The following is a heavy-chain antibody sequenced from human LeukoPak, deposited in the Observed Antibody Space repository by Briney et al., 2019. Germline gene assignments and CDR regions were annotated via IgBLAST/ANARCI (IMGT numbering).Heavy chain of an antibody. J-gene: IGHJ5*02. CDR1: GYTFTGYD. V-gene: IGHV1-8*01. CDR2: MNPNSGNT. Sequence: APVKVSCKASGYTFTGYDINWVRQATGQGLEWMGWMNPNSGNTGYAQKFQGRVTMTRNTSISTAYMELSSLRSEDTAVYYCARAGPYNWFDPWGQGTLVTVSS. CDR3: ARAGPYNWFDP.